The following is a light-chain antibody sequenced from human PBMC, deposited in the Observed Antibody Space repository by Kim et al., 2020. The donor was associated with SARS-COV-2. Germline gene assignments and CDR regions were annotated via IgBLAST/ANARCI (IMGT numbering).Light chain of an antibody. CDR1: HGISNY. J-gene: IGKJ4*01. Sequence: VGHGATITSPGRHGISNYLAWYQQKPGKVPRLLIYGASTMATGIPDRFSGSGSVTDFTLTISRLEPEDFATYYCQKYSSAPRTFGEGTKVDIK. V-gene: IGKV1-27*01. CDR2: GAS. CDR3: QKYSSAPRT.